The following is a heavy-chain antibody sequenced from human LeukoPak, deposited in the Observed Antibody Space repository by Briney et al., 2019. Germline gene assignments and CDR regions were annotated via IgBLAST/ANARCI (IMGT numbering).Heavy chain of an antibody. CDR3: ARGGGYGRFDH. CDR1: GFTFSGYW. D-gene: IGHD5-12*01. CDR2: IKQDGTER. J-gene: IGHJ4*02. V-gene: IGHV3-7*01. Sequence: GGSLGLSCAASGFTFSGYWMSWVRQAPGKGLEWVATIKQDGTERYYVDSVKGRFTISRDNAKNTLYLQMNSLRDEDTAVYYCARGGGYGRFDHWGQGTLVTVSS.